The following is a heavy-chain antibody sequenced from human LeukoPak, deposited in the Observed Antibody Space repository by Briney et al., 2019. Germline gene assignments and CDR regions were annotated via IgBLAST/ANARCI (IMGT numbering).Heavy chain of an antibody. CDR2: HYYNGVT. V-gene: IGHV4-59*08. D-gene: IGHD2-2*01. CDR3: ARRQYGSSRADH. CDR1: GGSISSHY. J-gene: IGHJ4*02. Sequence: SETLSLTCTVSGGSISSHYWSWIRQPPGKGLEWIGDHYYNGVTSYNPSLKSRVTISVDTSTNQFSLILTSVTAADTAVYYCARRQYGSSRADHWGQGTLVTVSS.